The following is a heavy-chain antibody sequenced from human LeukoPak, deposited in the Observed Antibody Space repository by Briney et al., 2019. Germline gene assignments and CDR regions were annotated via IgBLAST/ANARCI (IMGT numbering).Heavy chain of an antibody. CDR3: ARLLPGVFDY. V-gene: IGHV4-59*01. J-gene: IGHJ4*02. CDR2: IYYSGST. Sequence: SETLSLTCTVSGGSISSYYWSWIRQPPGKGLEWIGYIYYSGSTNYNPSLKSRVTISVDTSKNQFSLKLSSVTAADTAVYYCARLLPGVFDYSGQGTLVTVYS. CDR1: GGSISSYY. D-gene: IGHD1-26*01.